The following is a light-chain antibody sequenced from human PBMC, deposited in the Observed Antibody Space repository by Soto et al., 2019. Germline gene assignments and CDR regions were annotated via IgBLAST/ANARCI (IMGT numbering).Light chain of an antibody. CDR1: SGHSSYA. V-gene: IGLV4-69*01. CDR2: LNSDGSH. Sequence: QLVLTQSPSASASLGASVKLTCTLSSGHSSYAIAWHQQQPEKGPRYLMKLNSDGSHSKGDGIPDRFSGSSSGAERYLTISSLQSEDEADYYCQTWGTGIYVCGTGTKVTVL. CDR3: QTWGTGIYV. J-gene: IGLJ1*01.